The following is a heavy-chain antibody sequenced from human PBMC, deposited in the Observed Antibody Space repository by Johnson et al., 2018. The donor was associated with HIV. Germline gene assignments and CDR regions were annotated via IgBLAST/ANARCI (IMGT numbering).Heavy chain of an antibody. CDR2: IYSSGST. CDR3: AKDGAMAFDI. V-gene: IGHV3-NL1*01. CDR1: GFTFSSNW. J-gene: IGHJ3*02. D-gene: IGHD2-2*01. Sequence: QVQLVESGGGLVQPGGSLRLSCAASGFTFSSNWMNWVRQAPGKGLDWVSVIYSSGSTYYTDSLKGRFTISRDKSKNTLYLQMNSLRAEDTAVYYCAKDGAMAFDIWGQGTMVTVSS.